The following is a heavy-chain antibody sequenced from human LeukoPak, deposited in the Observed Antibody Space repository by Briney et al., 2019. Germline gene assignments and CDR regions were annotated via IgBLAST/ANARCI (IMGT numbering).Heavy chain of an antibody. J-gene: IGHJ4*02. D-gene: IGHD1-26*01. CDR3: ARVQGGSYIFDY. V-gene: IGHV3-33*01. CDR1: GFTFSSYG. CDR2: IWYDGSNK. Sequence: GGSLRLSCAASGFTFSSYGMHWVCQAPVKGLGWVAVIWYDGSNKHYADSVKGRFTISRDNAKNTLYLQMNSLRAKATAVYYCARVQGGSYIFDYSGQGSLVTVSS.